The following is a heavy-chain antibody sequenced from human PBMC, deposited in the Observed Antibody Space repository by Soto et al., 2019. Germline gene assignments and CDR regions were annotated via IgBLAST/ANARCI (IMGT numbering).Heavy chain of an antibody. Sequence: QLQESGPGLVKPSQTLSLTCTVSGGSINNNDYYWNWIRQTPGKGLEWIGYVYYSGSTYYIPSLQSRLSMSIDKSKIQFSLRLNSVIAADAAIYYCARMSYYYDKWYFDLWGRGTLVAVSS. V-gene: IGHV4-30-4*01. CDR3: ARMSYYYDKWYFDL. D-gene: IGHD3-22*01. CDR2: VYYSGST. CDR1: GGSINNNDYY. J-gene: IGHJ2*01.